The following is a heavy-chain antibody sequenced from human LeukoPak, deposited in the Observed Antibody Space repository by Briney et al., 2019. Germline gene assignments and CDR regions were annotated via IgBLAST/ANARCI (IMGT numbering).Heavy chain of an antibody. CDR1: GFTFSSYT. J-gene: IGHJ3*02. Sequence: TGGSLRLSCAASGFTFSSYTMNWVRQAPGKGLEWVSIISSGSSYIHYADSVKGRFTISRDNSKNTLYLQMGSLRAEDMAVYYCARDNTMIKWAFDIWGQGTMVTVSS. CDR2: ISSGSSYI. D-gene: IGHD3-22*01. CDR3: ARDNTMIKWAFDI. V-gene: IGHV3-21*01.